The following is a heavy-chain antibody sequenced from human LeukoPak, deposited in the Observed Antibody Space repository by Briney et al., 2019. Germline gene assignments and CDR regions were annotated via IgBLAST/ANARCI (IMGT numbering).Heavy chain of an antibody. CDR3: ATAVGATPFDY. J-gene: IGHJ4*02. V-gene: IGHV1-69*06. D-gene: IGHD1-26*01. CDR1: GGTFSSYA. CDR2: IIPIFGTV. Sequence: SVKVSCKASGGTFSSYAISWVRQAPGQGLEWMGGIIPIFGTVNYAQKFQGRVTITADKSTSTAYMELSSLRSEDTAVYYCATAVGATPFDYWGQGTLVTVSS.